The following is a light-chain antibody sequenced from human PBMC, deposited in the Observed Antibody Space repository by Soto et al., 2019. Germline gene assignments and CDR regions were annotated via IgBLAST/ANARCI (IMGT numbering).Light chain of an antibody. CDR1: ETISKS. CDR3: QQRINLPLT. Sequence: EIVLTQSPATLSLSPGERATLSCRASETISKSLAWYQQRRGQPPRRLMYDVSSRASDLPARFSGSGSGTDFTLTISSLEPEDFAIYYCQQRINLPLTFGPGTKVDF. CDR2: DVS. J-gene: IGKJ3*01. V-gene: IGKV3-11*01.